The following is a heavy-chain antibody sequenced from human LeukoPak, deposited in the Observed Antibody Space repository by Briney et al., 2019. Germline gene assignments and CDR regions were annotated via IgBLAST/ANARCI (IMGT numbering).Heavy chain of an antibody. D-gene: IGHD1-1*01. Sequence: GGSLRLSCAASGFTFSSYSMNWVRQAPRKGLEWVSYISSSSSTIYYADSVKGRFTISRDNAKNSLYLQMNSLRAEDTAVYYCARESTEERPGYWGQGTLVTVSS. V-gene: IGHV3-48*01. J-gene: IGHJ4*02. CDR1: GFTFSSYS. CDR2: ISSSSSTI. CDR3: ARESTEERPGY.